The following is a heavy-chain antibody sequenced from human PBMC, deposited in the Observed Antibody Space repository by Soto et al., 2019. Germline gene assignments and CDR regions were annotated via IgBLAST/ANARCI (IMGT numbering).Heavy chain of an antibody. Sequence: GGSLRLSCAASGFTFSSYSMNWVRQAPGKGLEWVSSISSSSSYIYYADSVKGRFTISRDNAKNSLYLQMNSLRAEDTAVYYCARDFGYYYDSSGYLGPGDHNDYWGQGTLVTVSS. V-gene: IGHV3-21*01. CDR1: GFTFSSYS. D-gene: IGHD3-22*01. J-gene: IGHJ4*02. CDR2: ISSSSSYI. CDR3: ARDFGYYYDSSGYLGPGDHNDY.